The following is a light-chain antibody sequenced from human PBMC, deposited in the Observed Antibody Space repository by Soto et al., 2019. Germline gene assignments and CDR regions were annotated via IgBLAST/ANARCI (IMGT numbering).Light chain of an antibody. CDR3: KQYYSSPTCT. CDR1: QNILYSANNKNY. V-gene: IGKV4-1*01. CDR2: WAS. J-gene: IGKJ1*01. Sequence: DIVMTQSPDSLAVSLSERSTITCKSSQNILYSANNKNYLAWFQQKPGQHPKLLIYWASTRESGVTDRFSGRGSGTDFTLTISNRRAEEVAVYYCKQYYSSPTCTFGQGTKVEIK.